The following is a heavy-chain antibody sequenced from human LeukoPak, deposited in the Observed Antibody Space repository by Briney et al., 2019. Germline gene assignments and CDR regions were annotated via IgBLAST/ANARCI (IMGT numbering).Heavy chain of an antibody. D-gene: IGHD3-9*01. CDR2: ISTSSSSK. V-gene: IGHV3-21*01. CDR1: GFTFSSYR. CDR3: ARWDDLFLIDF. Sequence: GGSLRLSCAASGFTFSSYRMSWVRQAPGKGLEWVSSISTSSSSKYYADSVKGRFTVSRDNAKNSLDLQMNSLRAEDTAVYYCARWDDLFLIDFWGQGTLVTVSS. J-gene: IGHJ4*02.